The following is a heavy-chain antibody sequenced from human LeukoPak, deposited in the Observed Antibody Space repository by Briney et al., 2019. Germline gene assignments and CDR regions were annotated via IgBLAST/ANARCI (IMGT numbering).Heavy chain of an antibody. Sequence: GGSLRLSCAASGFTFSAYWMQWVRQAPGKGPVWVSRIHKDGKNPKYADSVEGRFTISRDNGRNTLYLQMSSLRVEDTGVYYCVREASGSDNYYSDFWGQGTPVTVSS. CDR3: VREASGSDNYYSDF. V-gene: IGHV3-74*03. D-gene: IGHD3-10*01. CDR1: GFTFSAYW. J-gene: IGHJ4*02. CDR2: IHKDGKNP.